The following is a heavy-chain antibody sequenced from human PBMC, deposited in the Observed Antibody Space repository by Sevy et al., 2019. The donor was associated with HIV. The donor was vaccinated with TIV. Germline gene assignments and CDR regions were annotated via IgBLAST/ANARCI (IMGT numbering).Heavy chain of an antibody. CDR3: VKEGGGAGGDH. CDR2: IKYDGSNK. D-gene: IGHD3-10*01. Sequence: GGSLRLSCAASGFSFSSYGMHWVRQAPGKGLEWMSYIKYDGSNKDYADSVKGRFTISRDNSKNTLYLQMNSLRVEDRAVFHCVKEGGGAGGDHWGQGTLVTVSS. V-gene: IGHV3-30*02. CDR1: GFSFSSYG. J-gene: IGHJ4*02.